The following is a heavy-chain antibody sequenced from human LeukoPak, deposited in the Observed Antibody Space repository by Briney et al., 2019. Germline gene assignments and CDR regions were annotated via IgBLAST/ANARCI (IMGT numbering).Heavy chain of an antibody. CDR1: GYTFTSYG. V-gene: IGHV1-18*01. CDR3: ARAGVNGNYLIPNYHYYYMDV. CDR2: ISAYNGNT. J-gene: IGHJ6*03. Sequence: GASVKVSCKASGYTFTSYGISWVRQAPGQGLEWMGWISAYNGNTNYAQKLQGRVTMTRDMSTSTVYMELSSLRSEDTAVYYCARAGVNGNYLIPNYHYYYMDVWGKGTTVTVSS. D-gene: IGHD4-17*01.